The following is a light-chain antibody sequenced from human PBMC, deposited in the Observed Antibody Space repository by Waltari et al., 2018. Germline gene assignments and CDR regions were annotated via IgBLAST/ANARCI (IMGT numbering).Light chain of an antibody. V-gene: IGLV2-14*03. J-gene: IGLJ2*01. CDR3: SSYIDSITVV. CDR2: DVS. Sequence: QSALTQPAPASGSPGQSLPLSCTGTSSDVGGYNPVPGYKQHPGKAPKLMSYDVSKRPSGVSNRFSGSKAGNTASRAISGLQAEDEADYYCSSYIDSITVVFGGGTKLTVL. CDR1: SSDVGGYNP.